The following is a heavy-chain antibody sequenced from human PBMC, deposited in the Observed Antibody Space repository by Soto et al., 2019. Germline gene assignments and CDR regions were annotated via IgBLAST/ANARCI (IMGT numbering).Heavy chain of an antibody. V-gene: IGHV4-39*01. D-gene: IGHD3-22*01. Sequence: GEGLEWIGSIYHTGNAYYNPSLKSRVTISVDTSKNQFSLKLTSVTAADAALYYCARDFFESSEYATNWFDHWGQGALVT. CDR3: ARDFFESSEYATNWFDH. J-gene: IGHJ5*02. CDR2: IYHTGNA.